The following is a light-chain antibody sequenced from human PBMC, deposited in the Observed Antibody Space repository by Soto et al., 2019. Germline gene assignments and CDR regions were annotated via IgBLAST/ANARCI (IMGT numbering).Light chain of an antibody. J-gene: IGLJ3*02. CDR1: SSNIGSNY. CDR2: RNN. CDR3: ATWEDNLTARV. Sequence: QSALIQPPSASGTPGQMVTISCSGSSSNIGSNYVYWFQQLPGAAPKLLIYRNNQRPSGVPDRFSGSKSGTSASLAISGLRSEDEADYYCATWEDNLTARVFGGGTQLTVL. V-gene: IGLV1-47*01.